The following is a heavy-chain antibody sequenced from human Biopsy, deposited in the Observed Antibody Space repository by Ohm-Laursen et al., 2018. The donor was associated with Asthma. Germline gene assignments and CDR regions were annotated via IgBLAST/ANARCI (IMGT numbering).Heavy chain of an antibody. CDR1: GGTFNTYV. D-gene: IGHD1-26*01. CDR2: INSVFGTT. Sequence: SSVKVSCKSLGGTFNTYVIGWVRQAPGQGLEWLGGINSVFGTTTYPQKFQDRVTITADDSTSTVYMELSSLRSKDTAVYYCARKAGSCISRTYYSLDFWGQGTLVTVSS. J-gene: IGHJ4*02. CDR3: ARKAGSCISRTYYSLDF. V-gene: IGHV1-69*01.